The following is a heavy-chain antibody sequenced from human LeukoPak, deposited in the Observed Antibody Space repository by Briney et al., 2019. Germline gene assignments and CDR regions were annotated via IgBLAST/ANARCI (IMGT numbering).Heavy chain of an antibody. J-gene: IGHJ3*02. V-gene: IGHV3-11*04. CDR1: GFTFSDYY. Sequence: GGSLRLSCAASGFTFSDYYMSWIRQTPGKGLEWVSYLSGSGDTIYYADSVKGRFTISRDNAKNSLYLQMNSLRAEDTAVYYCARGGRRAQINNYYDSSGYRADAFDIWGQGTMVTVSS. CDR3: ARGGRRAQINNYYDSSGYRADAFDI. D-gene: IGHD3-22*01. CDR2: LSGSGDTI.